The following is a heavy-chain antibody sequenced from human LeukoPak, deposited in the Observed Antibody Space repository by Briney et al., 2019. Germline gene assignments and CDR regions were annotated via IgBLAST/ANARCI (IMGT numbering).Heavy chain of an antibody. D-gene: IGHD6-6*01. Sequence: GGSLRLSCAASGFTFSSYSMNWVRQAPGKGLEWVSSLSGSSRYIYYADSVKGRFTISRDNAKNSLYLQMNSLRAEDTAVYYCARDPVVSSSSPNYFDYWGQGTLVTVSS. V-gene: IGHV3-21*01. J-gene: IGHJ4*02. CDR3: ARDPVVSSSSPNYFDY. CDR2: LSGSSRYI. CDR1: GFTFSSYS.